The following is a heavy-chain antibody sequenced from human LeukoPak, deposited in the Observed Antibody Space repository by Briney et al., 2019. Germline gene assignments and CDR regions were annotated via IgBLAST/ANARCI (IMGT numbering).Heavy chain of an antibody. V-gene: IGHV3-7*01. J-gene: IGHJ4*02. D-gene: IGHD6-13*01. CDR2: MKYEGREK. CDR1: GFTFRSFW. Sequence: GGSLRLSCAASGFTFRSFWMSWVRQAPGKGLVWVANMKYEGREKLYVVSVKGRFTISRDNAKHSLYLQMNSLSAEDTAVYDCARDIETAGLYLDYWGQGTLVTVSS. CDR3: ARDIETAGLYLDY.